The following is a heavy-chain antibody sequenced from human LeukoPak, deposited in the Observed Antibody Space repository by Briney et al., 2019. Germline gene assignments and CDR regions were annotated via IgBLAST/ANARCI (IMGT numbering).Heavy chain of an antibody. CDR2: ISAYNGNT. V-gene: IGHV1-18*01. Sequence: GASVKVSCKASGYTFTSYGISWVRQAPGQGLEWMGWISAYNGNTNYAQKLQGRVTMTTDTYTSTAYMELRSLRSDDTAVYYCARDLYYDSSGQRYYYGMDVWGQGTTVTVSS. J-gene: IGHJ6*02. CDR3: ARDLYYDSSGQRYYYGMDV. D-gene: IGHD3-22*01. CDR1: GYTFTSYG.